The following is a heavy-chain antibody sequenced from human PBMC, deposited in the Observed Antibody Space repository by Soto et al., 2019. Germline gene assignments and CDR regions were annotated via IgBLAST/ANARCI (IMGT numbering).Heavy chain of an antibody. J-gene: IGHJ4*02. CDR3: ARGEWSGSHVDLLDF. CDR2: INHSGSI. D-gene: IGHD3-3*01. V-gene: IGHV4-34*01. CDR1: GGSFSGYY. Sequence: SETLSLTCAVYGGSFSGYYWSWIRQPPGKGLEWIGKINHSGSINYNPSLKTRLTISVDTSMNQFSLKLYSVTAADTSVYYCARGEWSGSHVDLLDFWGQGTLVTVSS.